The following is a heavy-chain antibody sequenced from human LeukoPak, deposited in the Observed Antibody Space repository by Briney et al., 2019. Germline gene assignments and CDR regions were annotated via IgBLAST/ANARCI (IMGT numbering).Heavy chain of an antibody. V-gene: IGHV4-34*01. J-gene: IGHJ4*02. CDR2: IKHSGST. CDR3: ARGQGGYSSSWPYYFDY. Sequence: SETLSLTCAVYGGSFSGYYWSWIRQPPGKGLEWIGEIKHSGSTNYNPSLKSRVTISVDTSKNQFSLKLSSVTAADTAVYYCARGQGGYSSSWPYYFDYWGQGTLVTVSS. CDR1: GGSFSGYY. D-gene: IGHD6-13*01.